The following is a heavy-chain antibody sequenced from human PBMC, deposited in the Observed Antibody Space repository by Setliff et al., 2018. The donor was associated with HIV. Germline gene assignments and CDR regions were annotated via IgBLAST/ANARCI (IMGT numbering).Heavy chain of an antibody. CDR2: LNAGYGNT. J-gene: IGHJ4*02. Sequence: ASVKVSCKASGYTFSNHTIHWVRQAPGKRPEWVGWLNAGYGNTKYSQKLQGRVTITRDISASTAYMELSSLRSEDTAVYYCARSGLVYDDVLTGPPTDYWGQGTLVTVSS. D-gene: IGHD3-9*01. V-gene: IGHV1-3*01. CDR3: ARSGLVYDDVLTGPPTDY. CDR1: GYTFSNHT.